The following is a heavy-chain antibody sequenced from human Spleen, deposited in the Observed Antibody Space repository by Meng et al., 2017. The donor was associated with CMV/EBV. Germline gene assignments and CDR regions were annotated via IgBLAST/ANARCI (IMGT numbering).Heavy chain of an antibody. CDR2: ISSSSSYI. CDR1: GFTFSSYS. Sequence: EVQLVESGGGLVTSGGSLRLSCAASGFTFSSYSMNWVRQAPGKGLEWVSSISSSSSYIYYADSVKGRFTISRDNAKNSLYLQMNSLRAEDTAVYYCARERHGDYGYWGQGTLGTVAS. CDR3: ARERHGDYGY. D-gene: IGHD4-17*01. V-gene: IGHV3-21*01. J-gene: IGHJ4*02.